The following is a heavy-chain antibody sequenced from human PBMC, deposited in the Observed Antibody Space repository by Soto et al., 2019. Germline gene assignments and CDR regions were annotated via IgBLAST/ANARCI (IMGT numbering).Heavy chain of an antibody. CDR3: AKGAVAGTPTSYYYYGMDV. CDR2: IIPIFGTI. Sequence: QVQLLQSGAEVKKPGSSVRVSCEASGGTFRTYAISWVRQAPGQGLEWMGEIIPIFGTINYAQKFQGRLTITADESTAKVYMDLRSLRSEDTALYYCAKGAVAGTPTSYYYYGMDVWGQGTTVTVSS. J-gene: IGHJ6*02. V-gene: IGHV1-69*12. D-gene: IGHD6-19*01. CDR1: GGTFRTYA.